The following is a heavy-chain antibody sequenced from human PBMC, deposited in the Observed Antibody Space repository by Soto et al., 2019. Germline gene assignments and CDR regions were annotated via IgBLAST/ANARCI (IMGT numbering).Heavy chain of an antibody. Sequence: QVQLVQSGAEVKKPGASVKVSCKASGYTFTGYYMHWVRQAPGQGLEWMGWINPNSGGTNYAQKFQGWVTMTRDTSISTAYMELSRLRSDDTAVYYSARVPIAAAGASYYYGMDVWGQGTTVTVSS. CDR2: INPNSGGT. D-gene: IGHD6-13*01. J-gene: IGHJ6*02. CDR3: ARVPIAAAGASYYYGMDV. V-gene: IGHV1-2*04. CDR1: GYTFTGYY.